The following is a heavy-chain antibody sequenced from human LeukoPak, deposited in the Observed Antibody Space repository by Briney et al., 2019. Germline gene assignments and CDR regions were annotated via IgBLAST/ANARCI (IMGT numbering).Heavy chain of an antibody. CDR3: AKDQGIWGPCFDY. CDR2: ISGSGRST. Sequence: GGSLRLSCAASGFTFSSYAMSWVGPAPGEGREWVSAISGSGRSTYYADSVKGLFTITRDNTKNTLYLQMNSQRAEDTAVYYCAKDQGIWGPCFDYWGQGTLVTVSS. D-gene: IGHD3-16*01. V-gene: IGHV3-23*01. J-gene: IGHJ4*02. CDR1: GFTFSSYA.